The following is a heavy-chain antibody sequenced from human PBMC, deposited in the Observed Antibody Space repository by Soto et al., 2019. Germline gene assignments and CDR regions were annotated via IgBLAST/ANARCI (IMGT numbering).Heavy chain of an antibody. CDR3: ARGDYQYSIDY. D-gene: IGHD2-2*01. CDR2: IYRTGNT. CDR1: GDSMTSGDYS. Sequence: QLQLQESGSRLEKSSQTLSLTCTVSGDSMTSGDYSWSWIRQPPGKGLEWLGYIYRTGNTHYSPSLKSRVSISQDRSKNQFSLELTSVTAADTAVYYCARGDYQYSIDYWGQGTLVTVSS. V-gene: IGHV4-30-2*01. J-gene: IGHJ4*02.